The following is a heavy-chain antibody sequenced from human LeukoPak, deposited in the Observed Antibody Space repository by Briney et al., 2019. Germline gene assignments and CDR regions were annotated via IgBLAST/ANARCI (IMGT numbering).Heavy chain of an antibody. D-gene: IGHD4-23*01. Sequence: GASVKVSCKTSGYSFTGYYIHWVRQAPGQGLEWMGLINPNSGDTQSAQKFQGRVTMTSDTSTRTAYMELTSLKSEDTAMYYCSKDRWANWFFDFWDRGTLVTVSS. V-gene: IGHV1-2*02. CDR2: INPNSGDT. CDR3: SKDRWANWFFDF. CDR1: GYSFTGYY. J-gene: IGHJ2*01.